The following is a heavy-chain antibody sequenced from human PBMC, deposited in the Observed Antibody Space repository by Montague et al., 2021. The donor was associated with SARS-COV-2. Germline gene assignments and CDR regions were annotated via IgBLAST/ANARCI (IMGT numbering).Heavy chain of an antibody. V-gene: IGHV6-1*01. CDR2: N. Sequence: NDYALSVKSRITINPDTSKNQFSLQLNSVTSEDTAVYYCARGTTGNGMDVWGQGTTVTVSS. D-gene: IGHD4-11*01. J-gene: IGHJ6*02. CDR3: ARGTTGNGMDV.